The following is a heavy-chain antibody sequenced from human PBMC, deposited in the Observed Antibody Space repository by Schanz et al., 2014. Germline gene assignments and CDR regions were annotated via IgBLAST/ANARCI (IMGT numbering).Heavy chain of an antibody. V-gene: IGHV3-33*01. J-gene: IGHJ3*02. CDR1: GFTFSSYG. CDR3: VTEKRMESGTWAKAFDI. CDR2: IWYDGSNK. D-gene: IGHD3-3*01. Sequence: QVQLAESGGGVVQPGRSLRLSCAASGFTFSSYGMHWVRQAPGKGLEWVAVIWYDGSNKYYADSVKGRFTMTRDTSTSTVNMELSSLRSEDTAVYYCVTEKRMESGTWAKAFDIWGQGTWVTVSS.